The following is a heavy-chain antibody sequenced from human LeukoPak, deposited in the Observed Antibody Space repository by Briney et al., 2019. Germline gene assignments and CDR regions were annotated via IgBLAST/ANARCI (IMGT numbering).Heavy chain of an antibody. CDR1: GYSFTSYW. D-gene: IGHD3-10*01. V-gene: IGHV5-51*01. CDR2: IYPGDSDT. CDR3: ARRKQGMVRGVLFDY. J-gene: IGHJ4*02. Sequence: GESLKISCKGSGYSFTSYWIGWVRQMPGKGLEWMGIIYPGDSDTRYIPSFQGQVTISADKSISTAYLQWSSLKASDTAMYYCARRKQGMVRGVLFDYWGQGTLVTVSS.